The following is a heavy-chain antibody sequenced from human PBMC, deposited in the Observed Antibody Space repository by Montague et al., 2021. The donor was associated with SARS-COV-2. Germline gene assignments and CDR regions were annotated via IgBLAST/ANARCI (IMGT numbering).Heavy chain of an antibody. Sequence: SETLSLTCAVYGGSFSTYYWAWIRQSPGKGLEWIGNIDHSGSTNYNPSLKIRVYISVDTSTSQFSLYLTSVTAADAAVYYCAREETVLEWIWYGRDVWGPGTTVTVSS. CDR1: GGSFSTYY. CDR2: IDHSGST. D-gene: IGHD3-3*01. J-gene: IGHJ6*02. V-gene: IGHV4-34*01. CDR3: AREETVLEWIWYGRDV.